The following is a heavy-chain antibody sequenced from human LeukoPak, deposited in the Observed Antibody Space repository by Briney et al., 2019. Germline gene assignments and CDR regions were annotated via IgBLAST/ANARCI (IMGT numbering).Heavy chain of an antibody. CDR1: GLTFSTYG. V-gene: IGHV3-33*05. CDR3: ARDSITGDNSLDF. Sequence: GGSLRLSCAASGLTFSTYGMHWVRQAPGKGLEWVEVITNDGNYEKYADAVRGRFTISRDNSKNTLYLQMNSLSAEDTAVYYCARDSITGDNSLDFWGRGTLVTVSS. CDR2: ITNDGNYE. D-gene: IGHD7-27*01. J-gene: IGHJ4*02.